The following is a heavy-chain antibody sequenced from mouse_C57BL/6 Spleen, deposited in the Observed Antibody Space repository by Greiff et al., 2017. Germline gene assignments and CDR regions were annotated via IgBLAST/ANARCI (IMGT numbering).Heavy chain of an antibody. CDR2: IDPETGGT. V-gene: IGHV1-15*01. CDR3: TISYYDYAQRFAY. D-gene: IGHD2-4*01. Sequence: QVQLQQSGAELVRPGASVTLSCKASGYTFTDYEMHWVKQTPVHGLEWIGAIDPETGGTAYNQKFKGKAILTADKSSSTAYMELSSLTAEDSAVYYCTISYYDYAQRFAYWGQGTLVTVSA. J-gene: IGHJ3*01. CDR1: GYTFTDYE.